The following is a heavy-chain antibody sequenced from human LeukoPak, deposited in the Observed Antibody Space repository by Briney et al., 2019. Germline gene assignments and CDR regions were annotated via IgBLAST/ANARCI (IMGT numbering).Heavy chain of an antibody. CDR1: GYSFRSGDY. CDR3: ARNRSLTTTPGFDH. D-gene: IGHD4-11*01. J-gene: IGHJ4*02. CDR2: IHHSGRT. V-gene: IGHV4-38-2*01. Sequence: SETLSLTCAVSGYSFRSGDYWGWIRQSPGKGLEWIGSIHHSGRTHYNPSFKSRLTISVDTAKNQFSLVLLSVTAADTAVYYCARNRSLTTTPGFDHWGQGTLVTVSS.